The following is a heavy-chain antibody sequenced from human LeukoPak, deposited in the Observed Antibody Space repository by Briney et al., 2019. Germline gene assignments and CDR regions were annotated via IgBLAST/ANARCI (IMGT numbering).Heavy chain of an antibody. V-gene: IGHV3-30*02. CDR2: IRYDGSNK. D-gene: IGHD6-19*01. CDR1: GFTFSSYG. Sequence: PGGSLRLSCAASGFTFSSYGMHWVRQAPGKGLEWVAFIRYDGSNKYYADSVKGRFTISRDNSKNTLYLQMNSLRAEDTAVYYCAKNFGAVAEALDYWGQGTLVTISS. J-gene: IGHJ4*02. CDR3: AKNFGAVAEALDY.